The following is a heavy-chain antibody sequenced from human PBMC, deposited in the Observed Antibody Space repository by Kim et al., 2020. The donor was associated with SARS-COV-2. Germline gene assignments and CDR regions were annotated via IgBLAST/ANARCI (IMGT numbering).Heavy chain of an antibody. CDR2: ISYDGSNK. V-gene: IGHV3-30*18. D-gene: IGHD5-18*01. CDR3: AKPRGYSYGSPFDY. Sequence: GGSLRLSCAASGFTFSSYGMHWVRQAPGKGLEWVAVISYDGSNKYYADSVKGRFTISRDNSKNTLYLQMNSLRAEDTAVYYCAKPRGYSYGSPFDYWGQGPLVTVSS. CDR1: GFTFSSYG. J-gene: IGHJ4*02.